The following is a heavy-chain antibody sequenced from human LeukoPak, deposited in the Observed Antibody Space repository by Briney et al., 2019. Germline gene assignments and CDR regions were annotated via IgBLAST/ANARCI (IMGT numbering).Heavy chain of an antibody. V-gene: IGHV3-30*19. Sequence: HPGGSLRLSCAASGFTFATYGMHWVRQAPGKGLEWVAFITYDGINKYYAESVKGRFTISRDNSKNTLSLQMNSLRGEDTAVYYCATWAATILGTDCWGQGTLVTVSS. CDR1: GFTFATYG. CDR3: ATWAATILGTDC. CDR2: ITYDGINK. D-gene: IGHD3-3*01. J-gene: IGHJ4*02.